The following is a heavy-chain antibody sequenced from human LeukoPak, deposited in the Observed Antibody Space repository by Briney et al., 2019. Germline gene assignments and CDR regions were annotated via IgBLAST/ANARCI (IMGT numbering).Heavy chain of an antibody. CDR3: ARSRWLVHYFDY. Sequence: ASVKVSCTASGYTFTSYYMHWVRQAPGQGLEWMGIINPSGGSTSYAQKFQGRVTMTRDTSTSTVYMELSSLRSEDTAVYYCARSRWLVHYFDYWGQGTLVTVSS. CDR2: INPSGGST. D-gene: IGHD6-19*01. CDR1: GYTFTSYY. V-gene: IGHV1-46*01. J-gene: IGHJ4*02.